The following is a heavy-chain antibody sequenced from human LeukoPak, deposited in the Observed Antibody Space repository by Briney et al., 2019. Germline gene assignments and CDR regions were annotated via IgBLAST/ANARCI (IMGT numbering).Heavy chain of an antibody. J-gene: IGHJ4*02. CDR1: GYTFTGYY. Sequence: GASVKVSCKSSGYTFTGYYMHWVRQAPGQGLEWMVWINPNSGGRKCAQKFQGRVTMARDTAISTAYMELGRLRSDDTAVYYCARVLRGDGYNLYYFDYWGQGTLVTVSS. V-gene: IGHV1-2*02. D-gene: IGHD5-24*01. CDR3: ARVLRGDGYNLYYFDY. CDR2: INPNSGGR.